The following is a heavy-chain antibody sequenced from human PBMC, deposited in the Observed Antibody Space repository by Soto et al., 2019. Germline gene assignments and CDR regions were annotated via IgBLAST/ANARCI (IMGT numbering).Heavy chain of an antibody. Sequence: GGSLRLSCAASGFSFSDYYMTWIRQAPWQGLEWVSYISSRSGTIFYADSVKGRFTLSRDNSKNSMYLQMNSLRAEDTAVYYCAREVDRALVGSPHYFDYRGQGTLVTVSS. D-gene: IGHD5-18*01. CDR3: AREVDRALVGSPHYFDY. V-gene: IGHV3-11*01. J-gene: IGHJ4*01. CDR1: GFSFSDYY. CDR2: ISSRSGTI.